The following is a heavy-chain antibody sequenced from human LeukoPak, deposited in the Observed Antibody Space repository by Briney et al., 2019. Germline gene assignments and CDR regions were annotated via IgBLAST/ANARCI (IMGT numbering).Heavy chain of an antibody. CDR3: AADRTAHYFDY. D-gene: IGHD5-18*01. Sequence: SETLSLTCTVSGGSINSRSYYWGWIRQPPGKGLEWIGSIYYSGSTYHNPSLKSRVTISVDTSKNQLSLKLSSVTAADTAVYYCAADRTAHYFDYWGQGTLVTVSS. CDR2: IYYSGST. CDR1: GGSINSRSYY. V-gene: IGHV4-39*07. J-gene: IGHJ4*02.